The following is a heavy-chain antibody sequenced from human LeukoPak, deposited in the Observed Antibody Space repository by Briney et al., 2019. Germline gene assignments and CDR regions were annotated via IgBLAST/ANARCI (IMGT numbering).Heavy chain of an antibody. CDR2: MNPNSGNT. D-gene: IGHD6-19*01. CDR1: GYTFTSYD. J-gene: IGHJ3*02. V-gene: IGHV1-8*03. CDR3: ARVRKQWLVRDGAFDI. Sequence: GASVKVSCKASGYTFTSYDINWARQATGQGLEWMGLMNPNSGNTGYAQKFQGRVTITRNTSISTAYMELSSLRSEDTAVYYCARVRKQWLVRDGAFDIWGQGTMVTVSS.